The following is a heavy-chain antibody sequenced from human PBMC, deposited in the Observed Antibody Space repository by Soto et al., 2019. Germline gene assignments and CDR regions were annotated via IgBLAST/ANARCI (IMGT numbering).Heavy chain of an antibody. CDR3: ARDRSNSPEYINY. CDR2: IYYSGRT. J-gene: IGHJ4*02. Sequence: SETLSLTCTVSAGSISSDDNYWSWIRQPPGKGLEWIGYIYYSGRTNYNRSLESRGTISVDASKNQFSLKLGSGSAADPGVYYGARDRSNSPEYINYWRQGSLVTIS. CDR1: AGSISSDDNY. V-gene: IGHV4-30-4*01. D-gene: IGHD2-2*01.